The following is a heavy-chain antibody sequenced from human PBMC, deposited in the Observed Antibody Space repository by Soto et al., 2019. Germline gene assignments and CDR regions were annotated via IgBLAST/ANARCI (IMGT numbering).Heavy chain of an antibody. Sequence: ASVKVSCKASGYTFTSYGISWVRQAPGQGLEWMGWISAYNGTANYAQKFQGRVTITADESTSTAYMELSSLRSEDTAVYYCAGWYSSGWYESMDVWGQGTTVTVSS. CDR2: ISAYNGTA. D-gene: IGHD6-19*01. J-gene: IGHJ6*02. V-gene: IGHV1-18*01. CDR3: AGWYSSGWYESMDV. CDR1: GYTFTSYG.